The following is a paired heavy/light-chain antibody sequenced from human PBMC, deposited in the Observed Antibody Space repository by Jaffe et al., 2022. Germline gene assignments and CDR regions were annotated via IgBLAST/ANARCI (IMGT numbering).Light chain of an antibody. V-gene: IGKV1-33*01. CDR1: QDISTS. Sequence: DIQMTQSPSSLSASVGDSVTISCQASQDISTSLNWYQQKAGKAPKLLIYGASYLVTGVPSRFSGSGSGTDFSFTINSLQPEDIATYYCQQYDNLPPVTFGGGTKVEIK. CDR3: QQYDNLPPVT. CDR2: GAS. J-gene: IGKJ4*01.
Heavy chain of an antibody. D-gene: IGHD3-10*01. CDR3: ARGHYFYDSGTYYY. Sequence: QVQLQESGPGLVKPSETLSLTCTVSGGSFTNYYWSWIRQPPGKGLEWIGYIYYSGGTNYNPSLKSRVTISVDTSKSQFSLNLTSVTAADTAVYYCARGHYFYDSGTYYYWGQGILVTVSA. CDR1: GGSFTNYY. J-gene: IGHJ4*02. V-gene: IGHV4-59*01. CDR2: IYYSGGT.